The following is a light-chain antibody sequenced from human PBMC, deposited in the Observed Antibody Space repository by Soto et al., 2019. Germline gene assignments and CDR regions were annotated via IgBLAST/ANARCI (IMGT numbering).Light chain of an antibody. J-gene: IGKJ5*01. V-gene: IGKV1-12*01. CDR1: RGFRTR. CDR3: QQTDSFPLT. CDR2: AAS. Sequence: DIQMPQSQSSVLASVGDRVTITCRAGRGFRTRLDWYQQKPGKAPKLLIYAASNLQSGVPSRFSGSGSGTDFTLTISSLQPEDFATYYCQQTDSFPLTFGQGTRLEIK.